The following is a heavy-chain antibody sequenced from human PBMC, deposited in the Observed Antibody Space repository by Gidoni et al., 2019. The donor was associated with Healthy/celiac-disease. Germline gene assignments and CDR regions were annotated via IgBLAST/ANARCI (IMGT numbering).Heavy chain of an antibody. D-gene: IGHD5-18*01. J-gene: IGHJ6*02. CDR3: ARDDGGQRGYSYGYYYYYGMDV. V-gene: IGHV1-69*01. Sequence: QVQLVQSGSAVKKPVSSVNVSCKPSGGTFSRYAIIWVRQAPGQGLEWMGGIIPIFGTANYEKKFQGRVTITADESTSTAYMELSSLRYEDKAVYYCARDDGGQRGYSYGYYYYYGMDVWGQGTTVTVSS. CDR2: IIPIFGTA. CDR1: GGTFSRYA.